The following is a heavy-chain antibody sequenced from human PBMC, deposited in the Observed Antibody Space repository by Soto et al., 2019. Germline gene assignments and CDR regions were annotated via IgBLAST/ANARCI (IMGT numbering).Heavy chain of an antibody. V-gene: IGHV4-59*01. Sequence: EQLQQSGPGLVKPSETLSLTCTVSGDSMSSFYWSWIRQSPGKGLEWIGEIYYTGTTKSDPSLRRRVAMSVDTSKHQFSLNLTSVTAADTAVYFCAKGGRDPVTGYHNWYFDLWGRGIPVTVSS. CDR2: IYYTGTT. J-gene: IGHJ2*01. CDR3: AKGGRDPVTGYHNWYFDL. D-gene: IGHD3-9*01. CDR1: GDSMSSFY.